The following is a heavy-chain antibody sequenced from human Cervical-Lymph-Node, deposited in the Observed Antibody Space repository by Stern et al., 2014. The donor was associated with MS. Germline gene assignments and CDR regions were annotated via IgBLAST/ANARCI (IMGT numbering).Heavy chain of an antibody. V-gene: IGHV3-30-3*01. Sequence: MQLVESGGGVVQPGRSLRLSCAASGFTFSSYAMHWVRQAPGKGLEWVAVISYEGSNKYYADSVKGRFTISRDNSKNTLYLQMNSLRAEDTAVYYCARTYYYGSGSQKDYYGMDVWGQGTTVTVSS. J-gene: IGHJ6*02. CDR2: ISYEGSNK. CDR3: ARTYYYGSGSQKDYYGMDV. CDR1: GFTFSSYA. D-gene: IGHD3-10*01.